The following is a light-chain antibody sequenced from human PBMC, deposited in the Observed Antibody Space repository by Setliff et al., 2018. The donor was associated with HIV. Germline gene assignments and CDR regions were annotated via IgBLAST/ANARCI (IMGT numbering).Light chain of an antibody. CDR2: GNS. Sequence: QPVLTQPPSVSGAPGQRVTISCTGSSSNIGAGYDIHWYQQLPGTAPKLLIYGNSNRPSGVLDRFSGSKSGTSASLAITGLQADDEADYYCQSYDSSLSGYVFGTGTKVTVL. CDR1: SSNIGAGYD. V-gene: IGLV1-40*01. J-gene: IGLJ1*01. CDR3: QSYDSSLSGYV.